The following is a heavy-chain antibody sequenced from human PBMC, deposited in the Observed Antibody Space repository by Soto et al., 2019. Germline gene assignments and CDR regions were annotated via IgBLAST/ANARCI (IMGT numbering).Heavy chain of an antibody. CDR3: ATGDIIAVADQGAFDI. V-gene: IGHV1-3*01. D-gene: IGHD6-19*01. CDR1: GYTFTSYA. CDR2: INAGNGNT. Sequence: ASVKVSCKASGYTFTSYAMHWVRQAPGQRLEWMGWINAGNGNTKYSQKFQGRVTITRDTSASTAYMELSSLRSEDTAVYYCATGDIIAVADQGAFDIWGQGTMVTVSS. J-gene: IGHJ3*02.